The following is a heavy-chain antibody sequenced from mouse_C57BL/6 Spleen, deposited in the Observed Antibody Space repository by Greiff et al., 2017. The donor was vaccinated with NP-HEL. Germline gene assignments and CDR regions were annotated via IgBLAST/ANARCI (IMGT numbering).Heavy chain of an antibody. V-gene: IGHV14-4*01. Sequence: VQLKESGAELVRPGASVKLSCTASGFNIKDDYMHWVKQRPEQGLEWIGWIDPENGDTEYASKFQGKATITADTSSNTAYLQLSSLTSEDTAVYYCTTPTTVVKRYFDVWGTGTTVTVSS. D-gene: IGHD1-1*01. J-gene: IGHJ1*03. CDR2: IDPENGDT. CDR1: GFNIKDDY. CDR3: TTPTTVVKRYFDV.